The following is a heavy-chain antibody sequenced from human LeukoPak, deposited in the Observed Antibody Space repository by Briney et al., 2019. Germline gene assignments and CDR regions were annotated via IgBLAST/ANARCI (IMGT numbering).Heavy chain of an antibody. J-gene: IGHJ4*02. CDR1: GFTFSSYA. Sequence: PGGSLRLSCAASGFTFSSYAMHWVRQAPGKGLEWVAVISYDGSNKYYADSVKGRFTISRDNSKNTLYLQMNSLRAEDTAVYYCARNPYGDYWFDYWGQGTLDTVSS. V-gene: IGHV3-30-3*01. CDR3: ARNPYGDYWFDY. D-gene: IGHD4-17*01. CDR2: ISYDGSNK.